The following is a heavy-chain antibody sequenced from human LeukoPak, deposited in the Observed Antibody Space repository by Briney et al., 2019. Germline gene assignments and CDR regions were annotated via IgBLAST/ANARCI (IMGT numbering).Heavy chain of an antibody. D-gene: IGHD5-24*01. CDR2: IYPADSDT. CDR3: ARQDGRALYYFDY. J-gene: IGHJ4*02. Sequence: GESLKISCKGSGYSFTYYWIRWVRQMPGKGLEWMGIIYPADSDTRYSPSFQGQVTISADKSTSTAYLQWSSLKASDTAMYYCARQDGRALYYFDYWGQGTLVTVSS. CDR1: GYSFTYYW. V-gene: IGHV5-51*01.